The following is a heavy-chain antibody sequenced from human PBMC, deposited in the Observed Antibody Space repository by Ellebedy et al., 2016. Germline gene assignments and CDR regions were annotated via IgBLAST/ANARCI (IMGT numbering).Heavy chain of an antibody. V-gene: IGHV1-2*02. D-gene: IGHD1-26*01. CDR1: GYTFTSYY. J-gene: IGHJ4*02. Sequence: ASVKVSCXASGYTFTSYYMHWVRQAPGQGLEWMGWINPNSGGTNYAQKFQGRVTMTRDTSISTAYMELNRLRSDDTAVYYCARDGRIVGALWGQGTLVTVSS. CDR2: INPNSGGT. CDR3: ARDGRIVGAL.